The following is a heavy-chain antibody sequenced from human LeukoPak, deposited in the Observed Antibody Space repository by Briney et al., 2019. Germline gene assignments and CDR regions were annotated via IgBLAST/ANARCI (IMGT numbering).Heavy chain of an antibody. J-gene: IGHJ4*02. V-gene: IGHV6-1*01. CDR1: GDSVSSNSTA. D-gene: IGHD3-10*01. Sequence: SQTLSLTCAISGDSVSSNSTAWNWIRQSPSRGLEWLGRTYYRSKWHNDYAVSVKSRITINADTSKKQFSLQLNSMTPEDTAVYYCARGPGGRFDSWGQGTLVTVSS. CDR3: ARGPGGRFDS. CDR2: TYYRSKWHN.